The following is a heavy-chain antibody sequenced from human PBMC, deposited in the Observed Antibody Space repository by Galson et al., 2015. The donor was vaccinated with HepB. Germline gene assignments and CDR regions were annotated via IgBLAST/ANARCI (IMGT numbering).Heavy chain of an antibody. CDR2: INTDTGNP. J-gene: IGHJ5*02. D-gene: IGHD5-24*01. CDR3: ARRDGNAWFDP. V-gene: IGHV7-4-1*02. CDR1: GYTFTTYA. Sequence: SVKVSCKASGYTFTTYAINWVRQAPGQGLEWMGWINTDTGNPTYAQDFTGRFVFSLDTSVSTTYLQISSLKTEDTAVYYCARRDGNAWFDPWGQGTLVTVSS.